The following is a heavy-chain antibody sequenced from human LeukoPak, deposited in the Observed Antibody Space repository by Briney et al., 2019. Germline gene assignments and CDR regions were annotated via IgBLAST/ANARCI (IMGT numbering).Heavy chain of an antibody. CDR1: GGSISSYY. Sequence: SETLSLTCTVSGGSISSYYWSWIRQPPGKGLEWIGYIYYSGSTNYNPSLKSRVTISVDTSKNQFSLKLSSVTAADTAVYHCARVVWFGELRYYFDYWGQGTLVTVSS. CDR2: IYYSGST. V-gene: IGHV4-59*01. CDR3: ARVVWFGELRYYFDY. D-gene: IGHD3-10*01. J-gene: IGHJ4*02.